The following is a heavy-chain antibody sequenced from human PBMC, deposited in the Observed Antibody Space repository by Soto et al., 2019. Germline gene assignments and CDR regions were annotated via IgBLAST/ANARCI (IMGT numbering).Heavy chain of an antibody. CDR1: GGSISSGDYY. D-gene: IGHD3-3*01. CDR3: ARLWSGSRQGFDP. V-gene: IGHV4-31*03. Sequence: QVQLQESGPGLVKPSQTLSLTCTVSGGSISSGDYYWSWIRQHPGKGLEWIGYIYYSGSTYYNPSLKSRGTISVDTSKNQFSLKLSSVTAADTAVYYCARLWSGSRQGFDPLGQGTLVTVSS. CDR2: IYYSGST. J-gene: IGHJ5*02.